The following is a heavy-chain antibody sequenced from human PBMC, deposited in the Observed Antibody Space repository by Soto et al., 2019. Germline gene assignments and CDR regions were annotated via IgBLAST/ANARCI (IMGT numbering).Heavy chain of an antibody. Sequence: SETLSLTCTVSGASINSGNYNWTWIRQHTGRGLEWIGCIDYSGSAYYNPSLKSRVAISVDTSKDQFSLNLTSVTAADTAVYYCARGIVASIFGGFDPWGQGTLVTVSS. CDR3: ARGIVASIFGGFDP. J-gene: IGHJ5*02. D-gene: IGHD5-12*01. V-gene: IGHV4-31*03. CDR1: GASINSGNYN. CDR2: IDYSGSA.